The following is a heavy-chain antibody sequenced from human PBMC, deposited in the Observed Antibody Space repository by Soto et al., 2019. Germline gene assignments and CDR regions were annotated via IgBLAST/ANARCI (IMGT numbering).Heavy chain of an antibody. CDR1: GFTFNNYD. J-gene: IGHJ4*02. D-gene: IGHD5-18*01. V-gene: IGHV3-48*03. CDR2: INSAGTTI. CDR3: AREGDSYGSHFDY. Sequence: GGSLRLSCAASGFTFNNYDMNWARQAPGKGLEWISYINSAGTTIYYADSVRGRFTISRDNAKNSLYLQMNSLRGEDTALYYCAREGDSYGSHFDYWGQGTLVTVSS.